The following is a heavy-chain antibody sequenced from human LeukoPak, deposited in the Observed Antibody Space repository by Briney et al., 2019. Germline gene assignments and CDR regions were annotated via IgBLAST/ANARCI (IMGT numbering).Heavy chain of an antibody. CDR1: GFTFSSYV. D-gene: IGHD1-14*01. Sequence: RGSLRLSRAASGFTFSSYVMHWVRQAPHKGLEWVAVILYVGNNKYHAESVKGRFTISRDNSKNTLYLQMKSLRPEDTAGYYCAKDRDTGPAAYYFDYWGQGALVTVSS. CDR2: ILYVGNNK. CDR3: AKDRDTGPAAYYFDY. J-gene: IGHJ4*02. V-gene: IGHV3-30*18.